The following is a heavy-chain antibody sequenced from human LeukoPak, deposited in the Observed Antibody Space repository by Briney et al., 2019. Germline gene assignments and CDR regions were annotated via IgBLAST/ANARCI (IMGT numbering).Heavy chain of an antibody. Sequence: PPETLSLTCAVYGGSFSAYHWSWIRQSPGKGLEWIGEIDHSGNTKYNSSLKSRVTISVDTPRNQFTLRLSSVTAADTAVYFCARRSSDDSSGYYSPHFDFWGQGTLVTVSS. CDR2: IDHSGNT. J-gene: IGHJ4*02. V-gene: IGHV4-34*01. CDR3: ARRSSDDSSGYYSPHFDF. D-gene: IGHD3-22*01. CDR1: GGSFSAYH.